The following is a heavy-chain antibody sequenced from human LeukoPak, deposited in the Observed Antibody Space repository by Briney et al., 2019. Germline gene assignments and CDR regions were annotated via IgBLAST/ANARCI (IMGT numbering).Heavy chain of an antibody. J-gene: IGHJ3*02. CDR3: ARIDFIEDAFDI. Sequence: SGPTLVNPTQTLTLTCTFSGFSLSTSGACVSWIRQPPGKALEWLARIDWDDDKYYSTSLKTRLTISKDTFKNQVVLTMTNMDPVDTATYYCARIDFIEDAFDIWGQGTMVTVSS. CDR1: GFSLSTSGAC. V-gene: IGHV2-70*11. CDR2: IDWDDDK.